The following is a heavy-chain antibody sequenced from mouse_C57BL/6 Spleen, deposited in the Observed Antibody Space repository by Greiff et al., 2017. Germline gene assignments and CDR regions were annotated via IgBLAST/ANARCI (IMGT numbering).Heavy chain of an antibody. D-gene: IGHD4-1*01. Sequence: EVQLQQSGPELVKPGASVKISCKASGYTFTDYYMNWVKQSHGKSLEWIGDINPNNGGTSYNQKFKGKATLTVDKSSSTAYMEIRSLTSEDSAVYYCAGDWDWYFDVWGTGTTVTVSS. V-gene: IGHV1-26*01. CDR1: GYTFTDYY. CDR2: INPNNGGT. J-gene: IGHJ1*03. CDR3: AGDWDWYFDV.